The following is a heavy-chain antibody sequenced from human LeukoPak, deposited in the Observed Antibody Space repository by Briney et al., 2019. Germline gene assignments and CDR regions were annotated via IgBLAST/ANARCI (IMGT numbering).Heavy chain of an antibody. CDR3: ARLYGYSYGSYFDY. CDR2: ISSSSSSI. V-gene: IGHV3-21*01. Sequence: PGGSLRLSCAASGFTFSSYSMNWVRQAPGKGLECVSSISSSSSSIYYADSVKGRFTISRDDAKNSLYLQMNSLRAEDTAVYYCARLYGYSYGSYFDYWGQGTLVTVSS. J-gene: IGHJ4*02. CDR1: GFTFSSYS. D-gene: IGHD5-18*01.